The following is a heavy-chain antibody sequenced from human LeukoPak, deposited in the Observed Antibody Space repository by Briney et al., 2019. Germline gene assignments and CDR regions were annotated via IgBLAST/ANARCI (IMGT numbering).Heavy chain of an antibody. D-gene: IGHD6-13*01. CDR3: AKGISSSWYISWFDP. CDR2: ISGSGGST. J-gene: IGHJ5*02. Sequence: PGGSLRLSCAASGFTFSSYAMSWVRQAPGKGLEWVSAISGSGGSTYYADSVKGRFTISRDNSKNTLYLQMNSLRAEDTAVYYCAKGISSSWYISWFDPWGQGTLVTVSS. CDR1: GFTFSSYA. V-gene: IGHV3-23*01.